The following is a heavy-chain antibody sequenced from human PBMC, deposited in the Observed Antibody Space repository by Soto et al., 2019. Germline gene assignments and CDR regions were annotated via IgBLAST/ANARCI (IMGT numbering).Heavy chain of an antibody. CDR1: GYTFTGYY. CDR2: INPNRGGT. V-gene: IGHV1-2*02. D-gene: IGHD3-22*01. J-gene: IGHJ1*01. CDR3: ERLSSCYYFPH. Sequence: QGQLVHSGAEVKKPGASVKVSCKASGYTFTGYYMHLVRQAPGQGLEWMGWINPNRGGTNYAQKFQGGVTMPRDTSISTAYMELSRLRSDATAVYYCERLSSCYYFPHWGQGTLVTVSS.